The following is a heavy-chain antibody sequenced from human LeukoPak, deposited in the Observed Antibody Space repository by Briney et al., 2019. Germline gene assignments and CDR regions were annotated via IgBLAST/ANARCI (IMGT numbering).Heavy chain of an antibody. CDR2: VDPEDGET. V-gene: IGHV1-69-2*01. CDR3: ASRGYSYGIFDY. J-gene: IGHJ4*02. CDR1: GYTFTDYY. D-gene: IGHD5-18*01. Sequence: GASVKVSCKVSGYTFTDYYMHWVQQAPGKGLEWMGLVDPEDGETIYAEKFQGRVTITTDESTSTAYMELSSLRSEDTAVYYCASRGYSYGIFDYWGQGTLVTVSS.